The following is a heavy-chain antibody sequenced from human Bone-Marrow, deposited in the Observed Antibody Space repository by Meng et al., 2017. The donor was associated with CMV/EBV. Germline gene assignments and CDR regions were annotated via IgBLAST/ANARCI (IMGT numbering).Heavy chain of an antibody. CDR1: GYTFTGYY. CDR2: INPNSGGT. J-gene: IGHJ2*01. V-gene: IGHV1-2*02. D-gene: IGHD3-22*01. Sequence: ASVKVSCKASGYTFTGYYMHWVRQAPGQGLEWMGWINPNSGGTNYAQKFQGRVTMTRDTSISTAYMELSRLRSDDTAVYYCARGSYYYDNPLWYFDLWGRGTLVTVSS. CDR3: ARGSYYYDNPLWYFDL.